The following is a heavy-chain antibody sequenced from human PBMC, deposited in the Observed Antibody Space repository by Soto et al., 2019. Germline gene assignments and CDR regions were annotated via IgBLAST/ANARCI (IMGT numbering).Heavy chain of an antibody. CDR2: IYYSGST. J-gene: IGHJ4*02. Sequence: QVQLQESGPGLVKPSETLSLTCTVSGGSISGYYWSWIRQPPGKGLEWIGYIYYSGSTNYNPSLNSRVTISVDTSKNQFSLKLSSVTAADTAVYYCASSSGYSSSRIVYWGQGILVTVSS. D-gene: IGHD6-13*01. CDR1: GGSISGYY. CDR3: ASSSGYSSSRIVY. V-gene: IGHV4-59*01.